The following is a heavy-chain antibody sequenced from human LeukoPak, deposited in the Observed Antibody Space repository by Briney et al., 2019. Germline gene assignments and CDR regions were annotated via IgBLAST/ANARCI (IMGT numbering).Heavy chain of an antibody. V-gene: IGHV3-48*01. CDR2: IGSSSSSI. D-gene: IGHD2-21*01. CDR1: GFTFSSYS. J-gene: IGHJ4*02. Sequence: GGSLRLSCAASGFTFSSYSMNWVRQAPGKGLEWVSYIGSSSSSIYYAGSVKGRFTTYRDNSRNMVYLQLNSLRPEDTAIYYCAKDFIRILALIPWDYWGQGTLVTVSP. CDR3: AKDFIRILALIPWDY.